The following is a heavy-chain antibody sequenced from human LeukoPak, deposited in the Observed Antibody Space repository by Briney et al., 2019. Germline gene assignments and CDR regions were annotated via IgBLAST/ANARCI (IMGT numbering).Heavy chain of an antibody. CDR3: ARRYYYDSSGYYLAHGAFDI. CDR2: TYPGGSVT. CDR1: GYSFTSHW. J-gene: IGHJ3*02. Sequence: GESLKISCKGSGYSFTSHWIGWVRQMPGKGLEWMGITYPGGSVTRYSPSFQGQVTISADKSISTAYLQWSSLKASDTAMYYCARRYYYDSSGYYLAHGAFDIWGQGTMVTVSS. V-gene: IGHV5-51*01. D-gene: IGHD3-22*01.